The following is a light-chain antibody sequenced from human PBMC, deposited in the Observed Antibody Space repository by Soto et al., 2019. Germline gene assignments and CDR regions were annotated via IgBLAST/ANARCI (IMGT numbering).Light chain of an antibody. V-gene: IGKV1-5*01. Sequence: DIQMTQSPSTLSASVGDRVTITCRASQSISSWLAWYQQKPGKAPKLLIYDASSLESGVPSRFSGSGSGKEFTLTISSLQPDDFATYYCQQYNSDQWTFGQGTKVEIK. CDR2: DAS. CDR1: QSISSW. CDR3: QQYNSDQWT. J-gene: IGKJ1*01.